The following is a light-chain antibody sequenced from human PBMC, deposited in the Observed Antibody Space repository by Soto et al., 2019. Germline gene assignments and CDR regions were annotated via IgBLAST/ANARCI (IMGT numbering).Light chain of an antibody. CDR2: DVS. V-gene: IGLV2-14*03. CDR3: SSYTTTSTPVV. CDR1: SSDVGSYNY. J-gene: IGLJ2*01. Sequence: QSALTQPASLSGSPGQSITISCTGSSSDVGSYNYVSWYQVQPGKAPRLMIYDVSDRPSGVSNRFSGSKSGNTASLTISGPQADDEGDYYCSSYTTTSTPVVFGGGTKVTVL.